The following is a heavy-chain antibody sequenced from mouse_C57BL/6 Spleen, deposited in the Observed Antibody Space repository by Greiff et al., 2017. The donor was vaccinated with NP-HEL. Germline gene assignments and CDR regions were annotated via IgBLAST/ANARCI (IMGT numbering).Heavy chain of an antibody. CDR3: SRTPYRNYGAMAY. D-gene: IGHD2-5*01. J-gene: IGHJ4*01. V-gene: IGHV1-55*01. CDR2: IYPGSGST. Sequence: VQLQQPGAELVKPGASVKMSCKASGYTFTSYWITWVKQRPGPGLEWIGDIYPGSGSTNYNEKFKSKATLTVDTSYSPAYMPLISLTSEDSAVYYCSRTPYRNYGAMAYWGQGTSVTVSS. CDR1: GYTFTSYW.